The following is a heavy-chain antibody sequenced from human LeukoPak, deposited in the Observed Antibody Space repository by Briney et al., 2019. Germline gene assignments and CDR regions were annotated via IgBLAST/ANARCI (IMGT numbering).Heavy chain of an antibody. Sequence: GASVKVSCKASGYTFTGHYIHWMRRAPGQGLEWMGWLRPNSGDTNYAQKFQGRVTMTRDTSISTAYMELSSLTSDDTAVYYCARDAAKIWGATQMYNWFDAWGQGTLVTVCS. CDR3: ARDAAKIWGATQMYNWFDA. D-gene: IGHD1-26*01. CDR1: GYTFTGHY. CDR2: LRPNSGDT. V-gene: IGHV1-2*02. J-gene: IGHJ5*02.